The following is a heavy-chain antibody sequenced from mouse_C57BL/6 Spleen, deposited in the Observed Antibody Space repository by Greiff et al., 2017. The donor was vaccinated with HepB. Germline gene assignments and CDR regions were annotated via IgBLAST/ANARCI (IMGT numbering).Heavy chain of an antibody. CDR1: GYTFTDYY. J-gene: IGHJ4*01. Sequence: VQLQQSGPELVKPGASVKISCKASGYTFTDYYMNWVKQSHGKSLEWIGDINPNNGGTSYNQKFKGKATLTVDKSSSTAYMELRSLTSEDSAVYYCARSTVASMDYWGQGTSVTVSS. D-gene: IGHD1-1*01. CDR3: ARSTVASMDY. CDR2: INPNNGGT. V-gene: IGHV1-26*01.